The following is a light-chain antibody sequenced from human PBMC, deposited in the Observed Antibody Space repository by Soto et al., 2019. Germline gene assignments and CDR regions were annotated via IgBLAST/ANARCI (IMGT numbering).Light chain of an antibody. V-gene: IGKV3-20*01. J-gene: IGKJ5*01. Sequence: IVLTQSPGTLSLSPGSRGTLSCRASQSVSSSSLAWYQQKPGQAPRLLIYGASYRATGIPDRFSGSVSGTDFTLTISRLETEDFAVYYCQQYGSSPSITFGQGTRLEIK. CDR3: QQYGSSPSIT. CDR2: GAS. CDR1: QSVSSSS.